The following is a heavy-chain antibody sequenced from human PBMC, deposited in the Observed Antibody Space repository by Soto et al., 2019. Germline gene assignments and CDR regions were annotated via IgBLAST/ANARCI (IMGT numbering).Heavy chain of an antibody. V-gene: IGHV4-59*01. Sequence: SETLSLTCTVSGGSISSYYWSWIRQPPGKRLEWIGYIYYSGSTNYNPSLKSRVTISVDTSKNQFSLKLSSVTAADTAVYYCARWRYVYSFGYWGQGTLVTVSS. J-gene: IGHJ4*02. D-gene: IGHD5-18*01. CDR1: GGSISSYY. CDR3: ARWRYVYSFGY. CDR2: IYYSGST.